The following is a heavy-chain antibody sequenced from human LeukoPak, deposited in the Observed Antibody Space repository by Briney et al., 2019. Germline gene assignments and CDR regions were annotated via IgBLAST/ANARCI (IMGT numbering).Heavy chain of an antibody. CDR2: ISYSGST. CDR3: ARQWILQRGTNRFDP. Sequence: SETLSLTCTVSGASITSSNYQWGWIRQPPGKGLEWIGSISYSGSTYFNLSLKSRVMISVDTSNNQFSLKLSSVTAADTAVYYCARQWILQRGTNRFDPLGPGNPGHRLL. V-gene: IGHV4-39*01. CDR1: GASITSSNYQ. J-gene: IGHJ5*02. D-gene: IGHD5-18*01.